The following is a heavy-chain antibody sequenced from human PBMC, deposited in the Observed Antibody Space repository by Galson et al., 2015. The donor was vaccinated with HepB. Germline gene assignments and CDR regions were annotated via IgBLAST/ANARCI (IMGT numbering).Heavy chain of an antibody. D-gene: IGHD3-9*01. CDR3: ARGRGPDDILAGYGSPDAFDI. V-gene: IGHV3-21*01. J-gene: IGHJ3*02. CDR1: GFTFSSYS. Sequence: SLRLSCAASGFTFSSYSMNWVRQAPGKGLEWVSSISSSSSYIYYADSVKGRFTISRDNAKNSLYLQMNSLRAEDTAVYYCARGRGPDDILAGYGSPDAFDIWGQGTKVPVSS. CDR2: ISSSSSYI.